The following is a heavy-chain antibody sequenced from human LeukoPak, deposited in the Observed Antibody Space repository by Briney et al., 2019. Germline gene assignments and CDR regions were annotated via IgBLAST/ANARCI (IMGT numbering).Heavy chain of an antibody. Sequence: PSETLSLTCAVYGGSFSGYYWSWIRQPPGKGLEWIGEINHSGSTNYNPSLKSRVTISVDTSKNQFSLKLSSVTAADTAVYYCARYEVTGCSSTCCYGGAFDIWGQGTMVTVSS. CDR1: GGSFSGYY. D-gene: IGHD2-2*01. J-gene: IGHJ3*02. CDR3: ARYEVTGCSSTCCYGGAFDI. CDR2: INHSGST. V-gene: IGHV4-34*01.